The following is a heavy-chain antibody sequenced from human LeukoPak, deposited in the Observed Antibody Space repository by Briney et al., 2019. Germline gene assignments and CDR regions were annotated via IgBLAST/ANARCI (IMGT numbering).Heavy chain of an antibody. D-gene: IGHD2-2*01. Sequence: PSETLSLTCTVSGGSISSGGYYWSWIRQPPGKGLEWIGYIYHSGSTYYNPSLKSRVTISVDRSKNQFSLKLSSVTAADTAVYYCARDSVVPAATNAFDIWAKGQWSPSLQ. CDR3: ARDSVVPAATNAFDI. CDR2: IYHSGST. V-gene: IGHV4-30-2*01. J-gene: IGHJ3*02. CDR1: GGSISSGGYY.